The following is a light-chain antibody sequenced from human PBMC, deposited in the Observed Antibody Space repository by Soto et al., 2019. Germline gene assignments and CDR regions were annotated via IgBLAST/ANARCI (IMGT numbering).Light chain of an antibody. CDR3: SSYAGSNNLYV. V-gene: IGLV2-8*01. Sequence: QSVLTQPPSASGSPGQSVTIPCTGTSSDISVYNYVSWYQQHPGKAPKLMIYEVSKRPSGVPDRFSGSKSGNTASLTVSGLQAEDEADYYCSSYAGSNNLYVFGTGTKV. CDR1: SSDISVYNY. J-gene: IGLJ1*01. CDR2: EVS.